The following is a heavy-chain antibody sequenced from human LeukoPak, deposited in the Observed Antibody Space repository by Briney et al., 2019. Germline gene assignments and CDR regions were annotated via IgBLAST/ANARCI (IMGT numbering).Heavy chain of an antibody. CDR3: ARDFRSGEQPPTDY. CDR2: IRGDESRK. D-gene: IGHD6-19*01. Sequence: PGGSLRLSCAASGFSFSIFWMTWLRQAPGRGREWVANIRGDESRKYYLDSVTGRFTISRDNAKNSLYLQMNSLRAEDTAVYYCARDFRSGEQPPTDYWGQGTLVTVSS. V-gene: IGHV3-7*01. J-gene: IGHJ4*02. CDR1: GFSFSIFW.